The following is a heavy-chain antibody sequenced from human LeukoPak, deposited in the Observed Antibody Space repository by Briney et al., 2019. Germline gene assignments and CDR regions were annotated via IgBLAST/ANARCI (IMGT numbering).Heavy chain of an antibody. CDR1: GYTFTSYY. CDR2: INPNSGGT. J-gene: IGHJ2*01. CDR3: ARGYRYDSSGYYYPHWYFDL. D-gene: IGHD3-22*01. V-gene: IGHV1-2*02. Sequence: ASVKVSCKASGYTFTSYYMHWVRQAPGQGLEWMGWINPNSGGTNYAQKFQGRVTMTRDTSISTAYMELSRLRSDDTAVYYCARGYRYDSSGYYYPHWYFDLWGRGTLVTVSS.